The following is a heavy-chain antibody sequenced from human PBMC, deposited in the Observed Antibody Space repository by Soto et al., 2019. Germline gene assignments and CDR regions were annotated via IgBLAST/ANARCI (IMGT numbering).Heavy chain of an antibody. CDR1: GGSISSYY. Sequence: SETLSLTCTVSGGSISSYYWSWIRQPPGKGLEWIGYIYYSGSTNYNPSLKSRVTISVDTSKNQFSLKLSSVTAADTAVYYCARFTVGYPVLRFLESVSYHPRWGWFDPWGQGTLVTVSS. D-gene: IGHD3-3*01. CDR2: IYYSGST. V-gene: IGHV4-59*01. CDR3: ARFTVGYPVLRFLESVSYHPRWGWFDP. J-gene: IGHJ5*02.